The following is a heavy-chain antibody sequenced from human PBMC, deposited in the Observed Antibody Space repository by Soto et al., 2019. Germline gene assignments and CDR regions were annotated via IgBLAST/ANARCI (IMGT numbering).Heavy chain of an antibody. J-gene: IGHJ4*02. Sequence: QVQLVQSGAEEKKPGASVKVSCKASGYTFTSYAMHWVRQAPGQRLEWMGWINAGNGNTKYSQKFQGRVTITRDTSASTAYMEVSSLRSEDTAVYYCARSFVGGTALDYWGQGTLVTVSS. CDR3: ARSFVGGTALDY. V-gene: IGHV1-3*05. CDR2: INAGNGNT. CDR1: GYTFTSYA. D-gene: IGHD2-15*01.